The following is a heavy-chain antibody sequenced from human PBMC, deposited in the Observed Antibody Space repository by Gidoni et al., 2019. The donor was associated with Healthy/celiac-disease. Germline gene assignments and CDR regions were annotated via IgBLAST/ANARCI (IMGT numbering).Heavy chain of an antibody. Sequence: EVQLVESGEGLVQPGGSLRLSCAASGFTFSSYAMHWVRQAPGKGLEYVSAISSNGGSTYYADSVKGRFTISRDNSKNTLYLQMGSLRAEDMAVYYCAREGADTAMDVWGQGTLVTVSS. CDR3: AREGADTAMDV. D-gene: IGHD5-18*01. V-gene: IGHV3-64*02. CDR1: GFTFSSYA. CDR2: ISSNGGST. J-gene: IGHJ4*02.